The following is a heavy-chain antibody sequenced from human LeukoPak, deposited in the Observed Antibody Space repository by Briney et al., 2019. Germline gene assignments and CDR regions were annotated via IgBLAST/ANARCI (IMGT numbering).Heavy chain of an antibody. D-gene: IGHD5-12*01. CDR3: ARDQRRWLRVTLFDY. J-gene: IGHJ4*02. Sequence: GGSLRLSCAASGFTFSSYSMNWVRQAPGKGLEWVSYISSSSSTIYYADSVKGRFTISRDNAKNSLYLQMNSLRAEDTAVHYCARDQRRWLRVTLFDYWGQGTLVTVSS. CDR2: ISSSSSTI. V-gene: IGHV3-48*01. CDR1: GFTFSSYS.